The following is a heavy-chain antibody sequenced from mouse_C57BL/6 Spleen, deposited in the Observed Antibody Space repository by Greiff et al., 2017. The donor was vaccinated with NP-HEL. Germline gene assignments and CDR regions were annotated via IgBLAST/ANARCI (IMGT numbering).Heavy chain of an antibody. J-gene: IGHJ2*01. CDR1: GYAFSSYW. CDR3: ARWGVLRYYFDD. Sequence: QVQLQQSGAELVKPGASVKISCKASGYAFSSYWMNWVKQRPGKGLEWIGQIYPGDGDTNYNGKFKGKATLTADKSSSTAYMQLSSLTSEDSEVYFCARWGVLRYYFDDWGQGTTLTVSS. V-gene: IGHV1-80*01. D-gene: IGHD1-1*01. CDR2: IYPGDGDT.